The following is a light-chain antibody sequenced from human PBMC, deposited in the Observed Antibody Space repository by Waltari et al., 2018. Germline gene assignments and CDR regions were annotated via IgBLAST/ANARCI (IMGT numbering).Light chain of an antibody. CDR3: SSYSGTTTFVL. CDR1: KRDIGCYTF. J-gene: IGLJ3*02. V-gene: IGLV2-14*03. Sequence: QSGLTQTASASGSPGPSFTITCTVTKRDIGCYTFVSMYQEHPGKVPKLILFDVSERPSGVSNRFSGSKSGNTASLTISGLQAEDEAHYYCSSYSGTTTFVLFGGGTKLTVL. CDR2: DVS.